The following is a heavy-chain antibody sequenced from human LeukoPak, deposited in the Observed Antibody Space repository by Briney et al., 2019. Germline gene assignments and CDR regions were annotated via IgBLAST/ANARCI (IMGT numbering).Heavy chain of an antibody. CDR1: GYTFTSYD. D-gene: IGHD2-21*02. CDR3: ARATPYCGGDCYLSRFDP. J-gene: IGHJ5*02. V-gene: IGHV1-8*01. Sequence: ASVKVSCKASGYTFTSYDINWVRQATGQGLEWMGWMNPNSGNTGYAQKFQGRVTMTRNTSISTAYMELSSLRSEDTAVYYCARATPYCGGDCYLSRFDPWGQGTLVTVSS. CDR2: MNPNSGNT.